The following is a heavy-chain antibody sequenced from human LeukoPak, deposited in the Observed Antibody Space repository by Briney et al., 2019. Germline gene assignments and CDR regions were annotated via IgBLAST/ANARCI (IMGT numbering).Heavy chain of an antibody. CDR3: AKMYGSGSPLDI. CDR1: GGSISSSSYY. CDR2: IYYSGST. D-gene: IGHD3-10*01. V-gene: IGHV4-39*07. J-gene: IGHJ3*02. Sequence: SETLSLTCTVSGGSISSSSYYWGWIRQPPGKGLEWIGSIYYSGSTHYNPSLKSRVTISVDTPKNQFSLKLSSVTAADTSVYYCAKMYGSGSPLDIWGQGTMVTVSS.